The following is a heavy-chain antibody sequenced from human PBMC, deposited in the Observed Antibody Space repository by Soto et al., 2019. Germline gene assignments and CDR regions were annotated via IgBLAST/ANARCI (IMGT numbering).Heavy chain of an antibody. V-gene: IGHV1-3*04. CDR1: GYTFTTYG. Sequence: ASVKVSCKASGYTFTTYGIEWLRQAPGQSPEWMGWIITGSGKTDYSQKFQGRLTITRDTAESTVYMELSSLTSEDAAVYLCERSGREFNTAQCYTYFDYWGQGTQVTVSS. CDR2: IITGSGKT. CDR3: ERSGREFNTAQCYTYFDY. J-gene: IGHJ4*02. D-gene: IGHD3-16*02.